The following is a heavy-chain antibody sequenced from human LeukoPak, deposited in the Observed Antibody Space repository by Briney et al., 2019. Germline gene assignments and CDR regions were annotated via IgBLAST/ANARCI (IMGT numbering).Heavy chain of an antibody. CDR2: IYTSGST. D-gene: IGHD3-10*01. CDR3: ARSRLWFGESDNWFDP. V-gene: IGHV4-4*09. J-gene: IGHJ5*02. CDR1: GGSISSYY. Sequence: SETLSLTCTVSGGSISSYYWSWIRQPLGKGLEWIGYIYTSGSTNYNPSLKSRVTISVDTSNNQFSLKLSSVTAADTAVYYCARSRLWFGESDNWFDPWGQGTLVTVSS.